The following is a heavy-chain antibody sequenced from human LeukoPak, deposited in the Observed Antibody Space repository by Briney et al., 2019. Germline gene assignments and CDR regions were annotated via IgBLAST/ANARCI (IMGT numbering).Heavy chain of an antibody. J-gene: IGHJ4*02. CDR2: IIPIFGTA. V-gene: IGHV1-69*13. D-gene: IGHD3-22*01. CDR1: GGTFSSYA. CDR3: ARVLYYYDSSGYPGNAFDY. Sequence: ASVKVSCKASGGTFSSYAISWVRQAPGQGLEWMGGIIPIFGTANYAQKLQGRVTITADESTSTAYMELSSLRSEDTAVYYCARVLYYYDSSGYPGNAFDYWGQGTLVTVSS.